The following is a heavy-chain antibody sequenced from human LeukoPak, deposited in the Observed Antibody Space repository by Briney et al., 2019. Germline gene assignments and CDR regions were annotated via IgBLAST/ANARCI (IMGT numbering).Heavy chain of an antibody. J-gene: IGHJ1*01. CDR1: GFTFSSYS. CDR2: ISSSSSYI. D-gene: IGHD4-11*01. CDR3: ARADYSKYFQH. Sequence: GGSLRLSCAASGFTFSSYSMNWVRQARGKGLEWVSSISSSSSYIYYADSVKGRFTISRDNAKNSLYLQMNSLRAEDTAVYYCARADYSKYFQHWGQGTLVTVSS. V-gene: IGHV3-21*01.